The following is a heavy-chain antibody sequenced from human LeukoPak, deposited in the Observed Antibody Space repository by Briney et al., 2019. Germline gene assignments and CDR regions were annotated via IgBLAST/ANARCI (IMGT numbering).Heavy chain of an antibody. CDR1: GFTVSNKY. CDR3: AKNYGSGSSVKYYYYMDV. CDR2: IYSDGRT. Sequence: GGSLRLSCAASGFTVSNKYMTWVRQAPGRGLEWVSLIYSDGRTYYADSVKGRCTISRDNSKNTLYLQMNSLRVEDTAVYYCAKNYGSGSSVKYYYYMDVWGKGTTVTVSS. D-gene: IGHD3-10*01. V-gene: IGHV3-53*01. J-gene: IGHJ6*03.